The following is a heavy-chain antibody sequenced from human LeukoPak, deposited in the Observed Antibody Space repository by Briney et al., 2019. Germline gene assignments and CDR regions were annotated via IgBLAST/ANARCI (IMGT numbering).Heavy chain of an antibody. V-gene: IGHV3-7*01. CDR1: GFTFSVSW. CDR2: IKYDGNEK. Sequence: GGSLRLSCAASGFTFSVSWMGWVRQAPGKGLEWVANIKYDGNEKYYVDSVKGRFTISRDNAKNSLYLQMNSLSAEDTAVYYCAGGGTTFEHWGQGTLVTVSS. J-gene: IGHJ4*02. D-gene: IGHD1-1*01. CDR3: AGGGTTFEH.